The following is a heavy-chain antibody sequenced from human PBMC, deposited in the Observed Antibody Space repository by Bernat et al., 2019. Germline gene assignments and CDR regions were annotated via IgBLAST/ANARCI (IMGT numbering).Heavy chain of an antibody. V-gene: IGHV3-30*18. J-gene: IGHJ2*01. Sequence: QVQLVESGGGVVQPGRSLRLSCAASGFTFSSYGMHWVRQAPGKGLEWVAVISYDGSNKYYADSVKGRFTISRDNSKNTLYLQMNILRAEDTAVYYCAKSAAAAGDWYFDLWGRGTLVTVSS. CDR1: GFTFSSYG. CDR3: AKSAAAAGDWYFDL. D-gene: IGHD6-13*01. CDR2: ISYDGSNK.